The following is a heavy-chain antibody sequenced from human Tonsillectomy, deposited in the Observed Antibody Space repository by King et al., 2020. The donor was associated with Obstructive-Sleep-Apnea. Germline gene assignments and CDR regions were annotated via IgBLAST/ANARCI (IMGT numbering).Heavy chain of an antibody. CDR1: GGSFSGYY. D-gene: IGHD6-13*01. V-gene: IGHV4-34*01. CDR3: ARLYSSSWYAFDI. J-gene: IGHJ3*02. Sequence: VQLQQWGAGLLKPSETLSLTCAVYGGSFSGYYWSWIRQPPGKGLEWIGEINHSGSTNYNPSLKSRVTISVDTSKNQFSLTLSSVTAADTAVYYCARLYSSSWYAFDIWGQGTMVTVSS. CDR2: INHSGST.